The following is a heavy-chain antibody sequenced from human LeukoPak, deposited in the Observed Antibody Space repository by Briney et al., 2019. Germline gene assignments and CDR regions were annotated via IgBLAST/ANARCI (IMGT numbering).Heavy chain of an antibody. V-gene: IGHV1-3*01. CDR1: GYTFTNYG. J-gene: IGHJ5*02. CDR3: ARDQGPYYYDSSGSGFDP. D-gene: IGHD3-22*01. Sequence: ASVKVSCKTSGYTFTNYGMHWVRQAPGQRLEWMGWINGGNGNAKYSQNFQGRVTIIRDTSASTAYMELSSLRSEDTAVYYCARDQGPYYYDSSGSGFDPWGQGTLVTVSS. CDR2: INGGNGNA.